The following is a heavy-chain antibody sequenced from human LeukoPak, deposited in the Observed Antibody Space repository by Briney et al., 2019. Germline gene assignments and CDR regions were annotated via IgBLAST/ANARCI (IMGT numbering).Heavy chain of an antibody. D-gene: IGHD7-27*01. Sequence: GASVKVSCKASGYTFSSYWMSWVRQAPGKGLEWVANIKQDGSEKYYVDSVKGRFTISRDNAKNSLYLQMNSLRAEDTAVYYCARDTTGDAFDYWGQGTLVTVSS. J-gene: IGHJ4*02. CDR3: ARDTTGDAFDY. CDR1: GYTFSSYW. V-gene: IGHV3-7*01. CDR2: IKQDGSEK.